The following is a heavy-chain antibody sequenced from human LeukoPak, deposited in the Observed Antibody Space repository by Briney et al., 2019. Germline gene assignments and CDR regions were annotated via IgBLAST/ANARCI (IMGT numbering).Heavy chain of an antibody. CDR3: ARSGPLPYFDWLFSGAFDI. CDR1: GFTFDDYG. Sequence: SGGSLRLSCAASGFTFDDYGMSWVRKAPGKGLEWVSGINWNGGSTGYADSVKGRFTISRDNAKNSLYLQMNSLRAEDTALYHCARSGPLPYFDWLFSGAFDIWGQGTMVTVSS. J-gene: IGHJ3*02. CDR2: INWNGGST. D-gene: IGHD3-9*01. V-gene: IGHV3-20*01.